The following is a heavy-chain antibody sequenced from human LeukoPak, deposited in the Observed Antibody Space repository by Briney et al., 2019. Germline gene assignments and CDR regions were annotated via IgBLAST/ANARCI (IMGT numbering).Heavy chain of an antibody. CDR3: ARYGSLEAMVVYYYYYYRLDV. V-gene: IGHV3-11*01. CDR1: GFTLADYY. D-gene: IGHD5-18*01. Sequence: PGRSLRPARPASGFTLADYYTSWIRQAPGKGLEWVSYIISIVGPISYADSVKGPFTISRDNAKNSLYLQMTSLRAEDTAVYYCARYGSLEAMVVYYYYYYRLDVWGQGTTVTVSS. CDR2: IISIVGPI. J-gene: IGHJ6*02.